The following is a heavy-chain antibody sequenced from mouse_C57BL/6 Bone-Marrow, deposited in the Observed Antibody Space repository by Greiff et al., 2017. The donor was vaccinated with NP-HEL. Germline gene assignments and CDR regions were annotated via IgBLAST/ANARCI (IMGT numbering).Heavy chain of an antibody. D-gene: IGHD1-1*02. CDR1: GYSITSGYD. V-gene: IGHV3-1*01. Sequence: EVQLQESGPGMVKPSQSLSLTCTVTGYSITSGYDWHWIRHFPGNKLEWMGYISYSGSTNYNPSLKSRISITHDTSKNHFFLKLNSVTTEDTATYYCARAGDYYEGFDYWGQGTTLTVSS. J-gene: IGHJ2*01. CDR3: ARAGDYYEGFDY. CDR2: ISYSGST.